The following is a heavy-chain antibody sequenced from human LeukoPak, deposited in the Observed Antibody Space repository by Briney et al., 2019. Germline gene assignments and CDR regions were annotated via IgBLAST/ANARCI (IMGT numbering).Heavy chain of an antibody. CDR1: GFTFSNYW. V-gene: IGHV3-7*05. CDR2: IKTDGSET. Sequence: GGSLRLSCAASGFTFSNYWMNWVRQAPGKGLEWVANIKTDGSETYYVDSVKGRFTISRDNAKNSVYLQMNSLRAEDTAIYYCARTGKFDSWGQGTLVTVSS. J-gene: IGHJ5*01. CDR3: ARTGKFDS.